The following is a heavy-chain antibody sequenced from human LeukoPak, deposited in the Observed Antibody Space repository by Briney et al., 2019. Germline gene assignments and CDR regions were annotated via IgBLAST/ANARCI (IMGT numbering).Heavy chain of an antibody. J-gene: IGHJ4*02. CDR2: TRNKANSYTT. CDR1: GFTFSDHY. V-gene: IGHV3-72*01. CDR3: ARNGDGSGSYYN. Sequence: GGPLRLSCAASGFTFSDHYMDWVRQAPGKGLEWVGRTRNKANSYTTEYAASVKGRFTISRDDSKNSLYLQMNSLKTEDTAVYYCARNGDGSGSYYNWGQGTLVTVSS. D-gene: IGHD3-10*01.